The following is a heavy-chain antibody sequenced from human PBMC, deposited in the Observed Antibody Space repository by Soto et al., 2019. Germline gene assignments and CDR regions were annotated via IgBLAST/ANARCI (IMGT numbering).Heavy chain of an antibody. CDR3: ARGLISGSHYSGGWYYFDS. CDR1: GGSFSGYI. D-gene: IGHD1-26*01. V-gene: IGHV4-34*01. J-gene: IGHJ4*02. Sequence: QVQLQQWGAGLLKPSETLSLTCAVYGGSFSGYIWTWIRQTPGKGLQWIGQINHSGSANYNPSLKGRVTLLVHPSNRQFSLELSSVTAADTAVYYCARGLISGSHYSGGWYYFDSWGQGTQVTVSS. CDR2: INHSGSA.